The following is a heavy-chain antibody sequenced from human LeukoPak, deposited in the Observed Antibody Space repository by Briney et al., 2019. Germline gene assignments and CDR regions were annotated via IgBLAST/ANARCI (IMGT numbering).Heavy chain of an antibody. D-gene: IGHD6-19*01. CDR1: GFTFSSYW. J-gene: IGHJ4*02. V-gene: IGHV3-7*05. CDR2: IRTDGSEK. CDR3: VIDNGGSGWLY. Sequence: AGGSLRLSCAASGFTFSSYWMSWVRQAPGKGLEWVANIRTDGSEKHYADSVKGRFTISRDNAKNLLYLQMSNLRAKDTAVYYCVIDNGGSGWLYWGQGTLVTVSS.